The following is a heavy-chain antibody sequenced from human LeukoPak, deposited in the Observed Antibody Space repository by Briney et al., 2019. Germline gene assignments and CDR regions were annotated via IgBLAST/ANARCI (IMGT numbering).Heavy chain of an antibody. V-gene: IGHV4-39*01. J-gene: IGHJ4*02. Sequence: PSETLSLTCTVSGGPISSSSYYWGWIRQPPGKGLEWIGSIYYSGSTYYNPSLKSRVTISVDTSKNQFSLKLSSVTAADTAVYYCARHQVLHYGGNSDIDYWGQGTLVTVSS. D-gene: IGHD4-23*01. CDR3: ARHQVLHYGGNSDIDY. CDR1: GGPISSSSYY. CDR2: IYYSGST.